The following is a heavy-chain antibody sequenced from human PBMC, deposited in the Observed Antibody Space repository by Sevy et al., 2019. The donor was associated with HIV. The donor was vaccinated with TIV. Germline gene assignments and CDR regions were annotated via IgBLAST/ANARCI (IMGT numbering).Heavy chain of an antibody. CDR2: INEDGTTK. Sequence: GGSLRLSCAGSGFIFSGYWMHWVRQAPGKGLEWVANINEDGTTKYYLDSVKGRFTISRDNAKNSVFLQMNSLRVDDTAVYYCARAIGAATSYWGQRTLVTVSS. CDR1: GFIFSGYW. D-gene: IGHD2-15*01. V-gene: IGHV3-7*03. J-gene: IGHJ4*02. CDR3: ARAIGAATSY.